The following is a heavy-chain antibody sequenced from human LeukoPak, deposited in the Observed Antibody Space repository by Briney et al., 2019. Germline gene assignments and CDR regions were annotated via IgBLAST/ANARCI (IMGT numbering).Heavy chain of an antibody. CDR2: TNPDGTET. V-gene: IGHV3-7*01. J-gene: IGHJ4*02. Sequence: GGSLTLSCVDSGLFFSVHYMSWGRQGPGKGLEWGAKTNPDGTETSYVDSLKGRFTISRDNAKNSLYLQMNSLRDEDTAVYYCVRDHWWSFDAWGQGTLVTVSS. CDR3: VRDHWWSFDA. CDR1: GLFFSVHY. D-gene: IGHD2-15*01.